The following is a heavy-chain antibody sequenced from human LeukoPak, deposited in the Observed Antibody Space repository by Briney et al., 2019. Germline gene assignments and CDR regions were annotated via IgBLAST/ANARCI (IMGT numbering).Heavy chain of an antibody. CDR2: IYTSGST. J-gene: IGHJ5*02. V-gene: IGHV4-61*02. CDR3: ARVQYSSSYNWFDP. Sequence: SQTLSLTCTVSGGSISSSSYYWSWIRQPAGKGLEWIGRIYTSGSTNYNPSLKSRVTISVDTSKNQFSLKLSSVTAADTAVYYCARVQYSSSYNWFDPWGQGTLVIVSS. CDR1: GGSISSSSYY. D-gene: IGHD6-6*01.